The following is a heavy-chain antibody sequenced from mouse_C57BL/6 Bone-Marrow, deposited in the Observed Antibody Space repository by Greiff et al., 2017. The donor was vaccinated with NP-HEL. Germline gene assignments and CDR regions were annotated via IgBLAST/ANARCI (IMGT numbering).Heavy chain of an antibody. Sequence: QVQLQQPGAELVKPGASVKMSCKASGYTFTSYWITWVKQRPGQGLEWIGDIYPGSGSTNYNEKFKSKATLTVDTSSSTAYMQLSSLTSEDSAVYYCAQGKGDYYGSSLWYFDVWGTGTTVTVSS. V-gene: IGHV1-55*01. CDR2: IYPGSGST. CDR3: AQGKGDYYGSSLWYFDV. J-gene: IGHJ1*03. D-gene: IGHD1-1*01. CDR1: GYTFTSYW.